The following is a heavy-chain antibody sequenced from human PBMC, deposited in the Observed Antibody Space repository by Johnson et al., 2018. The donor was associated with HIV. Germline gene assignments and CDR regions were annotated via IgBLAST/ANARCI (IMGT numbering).Heavy chain of an antibody. Sequence: VQLVESGGGLVQPGRSLRLSCTASGFTFGDYAMSWVRQAPGKGLEWVGFIRSKAYGGTTEYAASVKGRFTISRDDSKSIAYLQMNSLKTEDTAVYYCTRAVAWKFAFDIWGQGTMVTVSS. CDR2: IRSKAYGGTT. CDR1: GFTFGDYA. D-gene: IGHD4-23*01. V-gene: IGHV3-49*04. J-gene: IGHJ3*02. CDR3: TRAVAWKFAFDI.